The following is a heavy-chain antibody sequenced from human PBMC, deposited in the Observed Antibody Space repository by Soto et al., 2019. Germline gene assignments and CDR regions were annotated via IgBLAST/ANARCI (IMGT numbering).Heavy chain of an antibody. V-gene: IGHV3-21*01. CDR1: GFTFSSYT. CDR3: ARGDWFDP. Sequence: EVQLVESGGGLVKPGGSLRLSCAASGFTFSSYTMNRVRQAPGKGLEWVSSISSSSNYIYNADSVKGRFTISRDSARDSLYLEMNSLRAEDTAVYYCARGDWFDPWGQGTLVTVSS. J-gene: IGHJ5*02. CDR2: ISSSSNYI.